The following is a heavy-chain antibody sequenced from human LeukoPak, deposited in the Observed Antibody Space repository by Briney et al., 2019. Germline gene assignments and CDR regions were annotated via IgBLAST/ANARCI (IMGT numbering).Heavy chain of an antibody. D-gene: IGHD3-22*01. Sequence: GGSLRLSCAASGFTYSIYPMTWVRRAPGKGREWVSSISSRSSYIYYADSVKGRFTISRDNAKNSLYLQMNSLRAEDTAVYYCARDPGYYYDSSGYSYSPFFDYWGQGTLVTVSS. CDR3: ARDPGYYYDSSGYSYSPFFDY. CDR2: ISSRSSYI. J-gene: IGHJ4*02. CDR1: GFTYSIYP. V-gene: IGHV3-21*01.